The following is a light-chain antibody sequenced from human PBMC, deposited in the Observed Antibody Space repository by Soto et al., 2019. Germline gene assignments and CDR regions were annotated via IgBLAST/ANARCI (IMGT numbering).Light chain of an antibody. CDR1: QSVLYSSNNKNY. J-gene: IGKJ1*01. CDR2: WAS. V-gene: IGKV4-1*01. Sequence: DIVMTQSPDSLAVSLGERATINCKSSQSVLYSSNNKNYLAWYQQKPGQPPKLLIDWASTRESGVPDRFSGSGSGTDFTLTISSLQAEDVAVYYCQQYHSTPWTFGQGTKVEIK. CDR3: QQYHSTPWT.